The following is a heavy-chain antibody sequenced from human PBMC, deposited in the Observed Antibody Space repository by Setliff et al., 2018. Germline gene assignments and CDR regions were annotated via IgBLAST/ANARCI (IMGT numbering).Heavy chain of an antibody. CDR2: ISAYNANT. J-gene: IGHJ5*02. Sequence: ASVKVSCKASGYTFTSYGISWVRQAPGQGLEWMGWISAYNANTNYAQKLQGRVTMTTDTSTSTAYMELRSLRSDDTAVYYCARDKAKWLVFNRWFDPWGQGTQVTVSS. V-gene: IGHV1-18*01. D-gene: IGHD6-19*01. CDR1: GYTFTSYG. CDR3: ARDKAKWLVFNRWFDP.